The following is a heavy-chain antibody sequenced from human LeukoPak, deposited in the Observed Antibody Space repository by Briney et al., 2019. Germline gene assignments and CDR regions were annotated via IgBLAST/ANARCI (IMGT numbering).Heavy chain of an antibody. CDR1: GFTFSSYS. CDR3: ARDRGVVTHNGMDV. Sequence: GGSLRLSCAASGFTFSSYSMNWVRQAPGKGLEWVSSISSSSSYIYYADSVKGRFTISRDNAKNSLYLQMNSLRAEDTAVYYCARDRGVVTHNGMDVWGQGTTVTVSS. CDR2: ISSSSSYI. V-gene: IGHV3-21*01. D-gene: IGHD4-23*01. J-gene: IGHJ6*02.